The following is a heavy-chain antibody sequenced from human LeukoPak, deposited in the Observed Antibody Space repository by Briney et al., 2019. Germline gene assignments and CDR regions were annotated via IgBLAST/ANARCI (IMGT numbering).Heavy chain of an antibody. J-gene: IGHJ4*02. CDR2: INPNSGGT. V-gene: IGHV1-2*06. CDR3: ARGSDYFTY. Sequence: ASVKVSCKASGYTFTDYYVHWVRQAPGQGLEWMGRINPNSGGTDFAQKFQGRVTMTRDTSISTAYMDLSRLTSDDTAVCYCARGSDYFTYWGQGTLVAVSS. CDR1: GYTFTDYY.